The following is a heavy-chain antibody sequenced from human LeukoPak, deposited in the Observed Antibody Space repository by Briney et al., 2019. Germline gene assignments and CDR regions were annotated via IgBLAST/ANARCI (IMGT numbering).Heavy chain of an antibody. V-gene: IGHV1-18*01. D-gene: IGHD3-9*01. CDR3: ARDRRYFDWLFPGH. J-gene: IGHJ4*02. Sequence: VASVKVSCKASGYTFTSYGSSWGRQPPAQGLELMGCISSYNGNTNYSQKLQGRGTMTTDNSTSTAYMQLRSLRSDAAALDYCARDRRYFDWLFPGHWGKGPLVRVPS. CDR2: ISSYNGNT. CDR1: GYTFTSYG.